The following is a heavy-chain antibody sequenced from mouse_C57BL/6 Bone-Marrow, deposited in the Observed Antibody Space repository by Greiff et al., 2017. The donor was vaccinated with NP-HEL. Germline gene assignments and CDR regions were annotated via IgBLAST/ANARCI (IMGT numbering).Heavy chain of an antibody. V-gene: IGHV1-63*01. CDR3: AREGGDYDGYFDY. Sequence: QVQLKQSGAELVRPGTSVKMSCKASGYTFTNYWIGWAKQRPGHGLEWIGDIYPGGGYTNYNEKFKGKATLTADKSSRTAYMQFSSLTSEDSAIYYCAREGGDYDGYFDYWGQGTTLTVSS. CDR1: GYTFTNYW. D-gene: IGHD2-4*01. J-gene: IGHJ2*01. CDR2: IYPGGGYT.